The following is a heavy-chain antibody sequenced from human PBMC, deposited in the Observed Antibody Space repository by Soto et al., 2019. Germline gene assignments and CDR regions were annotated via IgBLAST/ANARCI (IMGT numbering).Heavy chain of an antibody. CDR2: ISAYNGNT. V-gene: IGHV1-18*01. J-gene: IGHJ5*02. CDR3: ARGYDILTGSVQFDP. D-gene: IGHD3-9*01. Sequence: ASVKVSCKASGYAFTSYGISWVRQAPGQGLEWMGWISAYNGNTNYAQKLQGRVTMTTDTSTSTAYMELRSLRSDDTAVYYCARGYDILTGSVQFDPWGQGTLVTVSS. CDR1: GYAFTSYG.